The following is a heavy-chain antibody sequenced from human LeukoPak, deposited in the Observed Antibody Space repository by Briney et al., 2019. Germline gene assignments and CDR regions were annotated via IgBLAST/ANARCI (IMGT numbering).Heavy chain of an antibody. D-gene: IGHD3-22*01. V-gene: IGHV1-24*01. CDR3: ATTSDMLSSGSDAFDI. CDR2: FDPEDGET. J-gene: IGHJ3*02. CDR1: GYTLTELS. Sequence: GASVKVPCKVSGYTLTELSMHWVRQAPGKGLEWMGGFDPEDGETIYAQKFQGRVTMTEDTSTDTAYMELSSLRSEDTAVYYCATTSDMLSSGSDAFDIWGQGTMVTVSS.